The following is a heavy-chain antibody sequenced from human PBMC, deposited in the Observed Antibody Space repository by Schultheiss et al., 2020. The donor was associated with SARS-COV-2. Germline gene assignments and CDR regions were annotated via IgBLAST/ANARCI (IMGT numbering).Heavy chain of an antibody. CDR3: ASTGSGVLKRYFQH. J-gene: IGHJ1*01. CDR1: GFTFSSYA. V-gene: IGHV3-64*02. D-gene: IGHD1-26*01. CDR2: ISSNGGST. Sequence: GGSLRLSCAASGFTFSSYAMHWVRQAPGKGLEYVSAISSNGGSTYYADSVKGRFTISRDNSKNTLYLQMGSLRAEDTAVYYCASTGSGVLKRYFQHWGQGTLVTVSS.